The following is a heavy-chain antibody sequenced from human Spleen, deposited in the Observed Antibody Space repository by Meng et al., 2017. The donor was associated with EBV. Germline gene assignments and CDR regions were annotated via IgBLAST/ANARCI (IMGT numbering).Heavy chain of an antibody. V-gene: IGHV1-18*01. CDR2: ISPYNRKT. J-gene: IGHJ4*01. Sequence: QVQLVQSGAEVKKPGXSVKVSCKASGYTFPIYGISWVRQAPGQGLEWMGWISPYNRKTNYAQKVQGRVTVTTDTSTSTAYMEMRSLTTDDTAVYYCARGGDGSGWTYYLDYWGQGTLVTVSS. CDR1: GYTFPIYG. D-gene: IGHD6-19*01. CDR3: ARGGDGSGWTYYLDY.